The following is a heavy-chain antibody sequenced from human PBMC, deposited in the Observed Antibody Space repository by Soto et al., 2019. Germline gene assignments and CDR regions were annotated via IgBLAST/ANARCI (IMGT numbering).Heavy chain of an antibody. V-gene: IGHV4-59*06. J-gene: IGHJ6*04. CDR1: GGSIRNNY. CDR3: AASCVACGGFNYYGMDV. Sequence: SETLSLTCTVSGGSIRNNYWSWIRQPPGKGLEWIGYIYYSGSTYYNPSLKSRVTISVDTSKNQFSLKLSSVTAADTAVYYCAASCVACGGFNYYGMDVWGKGTTVTVSS. D-gene: IGHD2-21*01. CDR2: IYYSGST.